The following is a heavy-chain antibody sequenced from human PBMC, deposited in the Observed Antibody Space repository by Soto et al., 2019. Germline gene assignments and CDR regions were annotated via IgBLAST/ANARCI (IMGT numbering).Heavy chain of an antibody. V-gene: IGHV4-59*01. Sequence: SETLSLTCTVSGGSFSSYYWSWIRQPPGKGLEWIGYIYYSGSTNYNPSLKSRVTISVDTSKNQFSLKLSSVTAADTAVYYCARDLYYYDSSGYEGAFDIWGQGTMVTVSS. CDR1: GGSFSSYY. CDR3: ARDLYYYDSSGYEGAFDI. J-gene: IGHJ3*02. D-gene: IGHD3-22*01. CDR2: IYYSGST.